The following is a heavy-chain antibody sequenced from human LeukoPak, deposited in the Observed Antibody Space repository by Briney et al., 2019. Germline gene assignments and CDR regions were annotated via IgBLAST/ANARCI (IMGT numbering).Heavy chain of an antibody. J-gene: IGHJ4*02. CDR1: GGSFSGYY. CDR3: ARGYYDSSGYARLDY. CDR2: INHSGST. D-gene: IGHD3-22*01. V-gene: IGHV4-34*01. Sequence: TSETPSLTCAVYGGSFSGYYWSWIRQPPGKGLEWIGEINHSGSTNYNPSLGSRVTISVDTSNNQFSLKLSSVTAADTSVYYCARGYYDSSGYARLDYWGQGTLVTVSS.